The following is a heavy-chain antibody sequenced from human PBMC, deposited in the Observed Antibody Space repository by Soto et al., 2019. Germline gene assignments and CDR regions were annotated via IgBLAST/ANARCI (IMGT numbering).Heavy chain of an antibody. CDR1: GYTFTTYA. D-gene: IGHD2-15*01. Sequence: ASVKVSCKASGYTFTTYAMHWVRQAPGQRLEWMGWINAGNGNTKYSQKFQGRVTITRDTSASTAYMELSSLRSEDTAVYFCARGCSGGICYVFDYWGQGTLVTVSS. J-gene: IGHJ4*02. CDR2: INAGNGNT. V-gene: IGHV1-3*01. CDR3: ARGCSGGICYVFDY.